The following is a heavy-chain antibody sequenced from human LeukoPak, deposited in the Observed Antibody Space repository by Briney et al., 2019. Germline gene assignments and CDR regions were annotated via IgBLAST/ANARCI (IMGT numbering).Heavy chain of an antibody. Sequence: GGSLRLSCVASGFGFSTHDMSWGRQTPGKGLEWVSSISGFGSGTYYTDSVRGRFTISRDTSKNTLYMQMNNLRAEDTAVYYCVKGFHFDWWGQGTLVTVSS. CDR2: ISGFGSGT. V-gene: IGHV3-23*01. CDR1: GFGFSTHD. J-gene: IGHJ4*02. CDR3: VKGFHFDW.